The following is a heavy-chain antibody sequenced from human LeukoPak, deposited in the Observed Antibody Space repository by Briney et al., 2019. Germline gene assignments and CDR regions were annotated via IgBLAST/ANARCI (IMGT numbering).Heavy chain of an antibody. CDR2: ISSSSSFR. V-gene: IGHV3-48*01. D-gene: IGHD1-7*01. CDR1: GFTFSNYS. Sequence: GGSLRLSCAASGFTFSNYSMNWVRQAPGKGLEWVSYISSSSSFRYYADSVKGRFTISRDNAKNSLYLQMNSLRAEDTAVYYCARDELELRLGDPTGFDYWGQGTLVTVSS. CDR3: ARDELELRLGDPTGFDY. J-gene: IGHJ4*02.